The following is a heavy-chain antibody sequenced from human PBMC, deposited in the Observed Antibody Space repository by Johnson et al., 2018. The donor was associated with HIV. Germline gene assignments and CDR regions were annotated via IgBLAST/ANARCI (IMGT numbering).Heavy chain of an antibody. Sequence: QVQLVESGGGLVQPGGSMRLSCAASGFTFSTYAMSWVRQAPGKGLEWVAVISYDGSNKYYADSVKGRFTISRDNSKNTLYLQMNSLRAEDTAVYYCAKDRSSGWYPAFDIWGQGTMVTVSS. D-gene: IGHD6-19*01. J-gene: IGHJ3*02. V-gene: IGHV3-30*04. CDR2: ISYDGSNK. CDR3: AKDRSSGWYPAFDI. CDR1: GFTFSTYA.